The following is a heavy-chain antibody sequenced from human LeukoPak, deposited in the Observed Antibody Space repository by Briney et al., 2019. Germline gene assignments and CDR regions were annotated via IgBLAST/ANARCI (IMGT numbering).Heavy chain of an antibody. V-gene: IGHV4-34*01. D-gene: IGHD3-3*01. CDR1: GGSCSGCY. CDR3: ARARRDSGYYNVDY. J-gene: IGHJ4*02. Sequence: SETLCVTCAVYGGSCSGCYWSWIRHPSGKGLEWIGEINHSRNTNYNPSLKSRVTISVDTSKNQFSLKVSSVTAADTAVYYCARARRDSGYYNVDYWGQGALVSVSS. CDR2: INHSRNT.